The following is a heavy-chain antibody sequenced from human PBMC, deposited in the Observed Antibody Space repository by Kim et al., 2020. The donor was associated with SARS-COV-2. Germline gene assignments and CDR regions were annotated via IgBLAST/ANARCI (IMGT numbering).Heavy chain of an antibody. J-gene: IGHJ3*02. D-gene: IGHD1-26*01. CDR3: PTRDERATGAFNI. V-gene: IGHV3-23*01. CDR2: ISSSGRIT. CDR1: GFTFSSYA. Sequence: GGSLRLSCAASGFTFSSYAMSWVRQAPGKGLEWVSLISSSGRITYYAASVKGRFTISRDNSKNTLYLQMNSLRAEDTAVHYCPTRDERATGAFNIWGQGTMNTVSS.